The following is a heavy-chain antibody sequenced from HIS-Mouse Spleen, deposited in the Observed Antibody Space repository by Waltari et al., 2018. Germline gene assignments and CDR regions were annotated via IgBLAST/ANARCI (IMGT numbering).Heavy chain of an antibody. CDR3: AGPGGAAAGYFQH. D-gene: IGHD6-13*01. J-gene: IGHJ1*01. CDR1: GGSFSGSY. Sequence: QVQLQQWGAGLLKPSETLSLTCAVYGGSFSGSYWSWIRQPPGKGLEWIGEINHSGSTNYNPSLKSRVTISVDTSKNQFSLKLSSVTAADTAVYYCAGPGGAAAGYFQHWGQGTLVTVSS. V-gene: IGHV4-34*01. CDR2: INHSGST.